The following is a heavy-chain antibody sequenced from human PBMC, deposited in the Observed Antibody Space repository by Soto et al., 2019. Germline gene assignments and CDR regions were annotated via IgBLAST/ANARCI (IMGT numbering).Heavy chain of an antibody. D-gene: IGHD2-21*02. V-gene: IGHV4-39*01. CDR3: ARQRTTVVTQAYFDY. CDR1: GESISSSSYY. J-gene: IGHJ4*02. CDR2: IYHSGRT. Sequence: SETLSLTCIVSGESISSSSYYWGWIRQPPGKGLEWIGGIYHSGRTYYNPSLKRRVCISIDTSKNQFSLKLSPVTAADTALYYCARQRTTVVTQAYFDYWGQGALVTVSS.